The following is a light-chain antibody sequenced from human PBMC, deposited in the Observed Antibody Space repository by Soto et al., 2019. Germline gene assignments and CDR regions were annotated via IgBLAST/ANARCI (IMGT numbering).Light chain of an antibody. Sequence: DIVMTQSPLSLPVTPGEPASISCRSSQSLLHSNGYNYLDWYLQKPGQSPQLLIYLGSNRASGVPDRISGSGSGTDFTLKISGVEAEDVGVYYCMQALHTPQTFGQGTKVEI. V-gene: IGKV2-28*01. CDR2: LGS. CDR3: MQALHTPQT. CDR1: QSLLHSNGYNY. J-gene: IGKJ1*01.